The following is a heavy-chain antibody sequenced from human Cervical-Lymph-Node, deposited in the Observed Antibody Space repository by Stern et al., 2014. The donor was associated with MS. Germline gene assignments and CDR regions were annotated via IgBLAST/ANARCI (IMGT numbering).Heavy chain of an antibody. CDR2: ISSGGRSI. CDR3: ARGEADYYDSSGYSFDY. J-gene: IGHJ4*02. D-gene: IGHD3-22*01. Sequence: DQLVESGGGLVQPGGSLRLSCAASGFTFSSYSMTWVRQAPGTGLEWVSYISSGGRSIYYADSVKGRLTISRDNAKNSLYLQMNSLRGDDTAVYYCARGEADYYDSSGYSFDYWGQGTLVTVSS. V-gene: IGHV3-48*01. CDR1: GFTFSSYS.